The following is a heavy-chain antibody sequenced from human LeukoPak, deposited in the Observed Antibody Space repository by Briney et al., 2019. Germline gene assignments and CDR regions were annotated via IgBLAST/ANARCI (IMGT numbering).Heavy chain of an antibody. J-gene: IGHJ4*02. CDR2: ISSGSTI. CDR3: AKDLHVFTMIVVGLFDY. V-gene: IGHV3-11*01. Sequence: GGSLRLACAASGFTFSDYYMSWIRQAPGKELEGVSYISSGSTIYYADSVKGRFTISRDNSKNTLYLQMNSLRAEDTAVYYCAKDLHVFTMIVVGLFDYWGQGTLVTVSS. D-gene: IGHD3-22*01. CDR1: GFTFSDYY.